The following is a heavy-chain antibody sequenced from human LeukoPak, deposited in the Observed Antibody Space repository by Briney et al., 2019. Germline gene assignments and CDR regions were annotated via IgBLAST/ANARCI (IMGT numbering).Heavy chain of an antibody. V-gene: IGHV3-74*01. Sequence: GGSLTLSCAASGFTFSSYWRHWVRQAPGKGLVWVSRINSNGSTNYADSVKGRFTSSRDNAKKTLSLQMNSLRAEDTGVYYCARAPSEIGGYYPEYFRHWGQGTLVTVSS. D-gene: IGHD3-22*01. CDR1: GFTFSSYW. J-gene: IGHJ1*01. CDR3: ARAPSEIGGYYPEYFRH. CDR2: INSNGST.